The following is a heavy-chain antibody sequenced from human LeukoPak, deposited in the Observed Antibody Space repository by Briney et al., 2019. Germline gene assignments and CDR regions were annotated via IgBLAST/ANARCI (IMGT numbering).Heavy chain of an antibody. CDR1: GGSISIGGYY. CDR3: ARERTGDLVDY. CDR2: IYTSGST. J-gene: IGHJ4*02. Sequence: SETLSLTCTVSGGSISIGGYYWSWIRQPAGKGLEWIGRIYTSGSTNYNPSLESRVTISVDTSKNLFSLKLSSVTAADTAVYYCARERTGDLVDYWGQGTLVTVSS. V-gene: IGHV4-61*02. D-gene: IGHD7-27*01.